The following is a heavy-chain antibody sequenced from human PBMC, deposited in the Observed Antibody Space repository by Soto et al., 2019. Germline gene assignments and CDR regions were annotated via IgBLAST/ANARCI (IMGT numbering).Heavy chain of an antibody. CDR3: ASAHGSWWGAFDI. D-gene: IGHD3-10*01. CDR1: GGPISSGGYS. CDR2: IYHSGST. V-gene: IGHV4-30-2*01. Sequence: PAETLSLTCAVSGGPISSGGYSWGWIRQPPGKGLEWIGYIYHSGSTYYNPSLKSRVTISVDRSKNQFSLKLSSVTAADTAVYYCASAHGSWWGAFDIWGQGTMVTVSS. J-gene: IGHJ3*02.